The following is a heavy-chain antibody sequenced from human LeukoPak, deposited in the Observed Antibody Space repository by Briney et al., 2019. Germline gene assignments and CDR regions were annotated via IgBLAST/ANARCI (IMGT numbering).Heavy chain of an antibody. V-gene: IGHV3-74*01. J-gene: IGHJ4*02. Sequence: GVSLRLSCTASGFNFNNYWMHWVRQAPGKGLVWVSRLKNGGNSTIYADSVKGRFIISRDNAKCTLYLQMNRLRADDTGVYYCTREGAYDSGTYGAGDYWGQGTLVTVSS. CDR1: GFNFNNYW. D-gene: IGHD3-10*01. CDR3: TREGAYDSGTYGAGDY. CDR2: LKNGGNST.